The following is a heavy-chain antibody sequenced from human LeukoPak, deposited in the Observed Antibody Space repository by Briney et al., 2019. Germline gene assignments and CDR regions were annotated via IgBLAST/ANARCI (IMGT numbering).Heavy chain of an antibody. CDR3: ASSTQISKYADY. V-gene: IGHV3-74*01. CDR2: INSDGSIT. J-gene: IGHJ4*02. Sequence: PGGSLRLSCAASGFTFSHFGMHWVRQAPGKGLVWVSRINSDGSITTYADSVRGRFTISRDNAKSTLYLQMNSLRAEDTAVYYCASSTQISKYADYWGQGALVTVSS. D-gene: IGHD2-2*01. CDR1: GFTFSHFG.